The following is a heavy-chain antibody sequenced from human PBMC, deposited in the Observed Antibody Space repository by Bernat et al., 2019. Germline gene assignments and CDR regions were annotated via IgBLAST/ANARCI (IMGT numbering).Heavy chain of an antibody. CDR1: GFTFSSYG. CDR2: ISYDGSNK. CDR3: AKEGGYSSGWYNSDYYYVMDV. J-gene: IGHJ6*02. D-gene: IGHD6-19*01. Sequence: VQLVESGGGVVQPGRSLRLSCAASGFTFSSYGMHWVRQAPGKGLGWVAVISYDGSNKYYADYVKGRFTISRDNSKTTLYLQMNSLRAEDTAVYYCAKEGGYSSGWYNSDYYYVMDVWGQGTTVTVAS. V-gene: IGHV3-30*18.